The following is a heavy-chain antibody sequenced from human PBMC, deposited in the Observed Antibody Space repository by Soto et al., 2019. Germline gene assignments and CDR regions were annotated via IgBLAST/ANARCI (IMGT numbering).Heavy chain of an antibody. CDR2: IDPSDSYT. J-gene: IGHJ3*02. Sequence: GESLKISCKGSGYSFTSYWISWVRQMPGKGLEWMGRIDPSDSYTNYSPSFQGHVTISADKSISTAYLQWSSLKASDTAMYYCARHTVLYYYDSSGYLPPISVDLSAIDAFDIWGQGTMVTVSS. D-gene: IGHD3-22*01. CDR3: ARHTVLYYYDSSGYLPPISVDLSAIDAFDI. CDR1: GYSFTSYW. V-gene: IGHV5-10-1*01.